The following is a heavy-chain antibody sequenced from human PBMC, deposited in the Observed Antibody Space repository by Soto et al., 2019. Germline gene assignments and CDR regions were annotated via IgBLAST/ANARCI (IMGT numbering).Heavy chain of an antibody. D-gene: IGHD1-1*01. CDR1: SGSIGSSTYY. CDR2: IYYSGRT. CDR3: ASHSSDSTTTGTHA. Sequence: SETLSLTCTISSGSIGSSTYYWGRIRKPPGKRLEWIASIYYSGRTHYNPSLESRVTISVDTSENQFSLRLSSVTAADTAVYYCASHSSDSTTTGTHAWAQEATVTISS. V-gene: IGHV4-39*01. J-gene: IGHJ6*02.